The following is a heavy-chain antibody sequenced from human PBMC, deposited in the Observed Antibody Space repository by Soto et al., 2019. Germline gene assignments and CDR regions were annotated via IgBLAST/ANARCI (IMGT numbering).Heavy chain of an antibody. V-gene: IGHV1-69*02. CDR3: ARIRDCSGGSCLSGWFDP. CDR2: IIPILGIA. J-gene: IGHJ5*02. D-gene: IGHD2-15*01. CDR1: GGTFSSYT. Sequence: QVQLVQSGAEVKKPGSSVKVSCKASGGTFSSYTISWVRQAPGQGLEWMGRIIPILGIANYAQKYQGRVTITADKSTSIAYMELSSLRSEDTAVYYCARIRDCSGGSCLSGWFDPWGQGTLVTVSS.